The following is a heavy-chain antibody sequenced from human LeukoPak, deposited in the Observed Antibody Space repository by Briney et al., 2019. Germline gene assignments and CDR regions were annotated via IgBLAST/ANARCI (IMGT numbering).Heavy chain of an antibody. CDR1: GFTFSRYW. D-gene: IGHD5-18*01. V-gene: IGHV3-7*03. CDR2: IKQDGSEE. Sequence: GGSLRHSCAAPGFTFSRYWMSWVRQAPGKGLEWVANIKQDGSEEYYVDSVKGGVTISRDNAKNSLYLQMNSLRAEDTALYYSARLDAAHDAFDIWGQGTMVTVSS. J-gene: IGHJ3*02. CDR3: ARLDAAHDAFDI.